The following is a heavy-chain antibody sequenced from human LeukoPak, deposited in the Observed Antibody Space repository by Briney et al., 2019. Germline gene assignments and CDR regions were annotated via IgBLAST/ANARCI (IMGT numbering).Heavy chain of an antibody. Sequence: GALRLSCAASGFTFSSYAMHWVRQAPGRGLEWVAVISYDGSNKYYADSVKGRFTISRDNSKNTLYLQMNSLRAEDTAVYYCARVHGDYETVDYWGQGTLVTVSS. CDR2: ISYDGSNK. D-gene: IGHD4-17*01. CDR3: ARVHGDYETVDY. V-gene: IGHV3-30*04. J-gene: IGHJ4*02. CDR1: GFTFSSYA.